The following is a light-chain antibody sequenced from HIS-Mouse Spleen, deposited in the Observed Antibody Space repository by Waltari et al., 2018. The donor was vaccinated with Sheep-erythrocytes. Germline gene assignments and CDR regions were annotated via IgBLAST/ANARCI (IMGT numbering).Light chain of an antibody. V-gene: IGLV6-57*04. CDR3: QSYDSSNHGV. Sequence: NFMLTQPHSVSESPGKTVTISCTRSSGSIASNYVQWYQQRPGSAPPTVIYEDTQRPSGVPDRFSGSIDSSSNSASLTISGLKTEDEADYYCQSYDSSNHGVFGGGTKLTVL. CDR1: SGSIASNY. J-gene: IGLJ3*02. CDR2: EDT.